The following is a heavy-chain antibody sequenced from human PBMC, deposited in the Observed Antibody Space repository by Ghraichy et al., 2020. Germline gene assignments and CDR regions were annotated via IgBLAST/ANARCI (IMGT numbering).Heavy chain of an antibody. D-gene: IGHD1-26*01. Sequence: SETLSLTCTVSGGSISSYYGSWIRQPPGKGLEWIGYIYYSGSTNYNPSLKSRVTISVDTSKNQFSLKLSSVTAADTAVYYCARQAFHSGSYLNLDYWGQGTLVTVSS. V-gene: IGHV4-59*08. J-gene: IGHJ4*02. CDR3: ARQAFHSGSYLNLDY. CDR2: IYYSGST. CDR1: GGSISSYY.